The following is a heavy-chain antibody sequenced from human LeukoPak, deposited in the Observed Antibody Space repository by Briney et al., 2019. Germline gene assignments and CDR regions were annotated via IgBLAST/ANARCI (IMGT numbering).Heavy chain of an antibody. Sequence: PSETLSLTCTVSGGSISSGDYYWSWIRQPPGKGLEWIGYIYYSGSTYYNPSLKSRVTISVDTSKNQFSLKLSSVTAADTAVYYCARYIGWATEFDYWGQGTLVTVSS. CDR1: GGSISSGDYY. V-gene: IGHV4-61*08. CDR3: ARYIGWATEFDY. J-gene: IGHJ4*02. D-gene: IGHD5-12*01. CDR2: IYYSGST.